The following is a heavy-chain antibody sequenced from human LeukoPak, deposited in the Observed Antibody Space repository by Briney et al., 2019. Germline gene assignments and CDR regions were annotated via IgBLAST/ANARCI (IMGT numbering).Heavy chain of an antibody. Sequence: SETLSLTCAVYGGSFSGYYWSWIRQPPGKGLEWIGEINHSGSTNYNPSLKSRVTILVDTSKNQFSLKLSSVTAADTAVYYCARDLGLRFDPWGQGTLVTVSS. CDR1: GGSFSGYY. CDR3: ARDLGLRFDP. CDR2: INHSGST. D-gene: IGHD1-26*01. V-gene: IGHV4-34*01. J-gene: IGHJ5*02.